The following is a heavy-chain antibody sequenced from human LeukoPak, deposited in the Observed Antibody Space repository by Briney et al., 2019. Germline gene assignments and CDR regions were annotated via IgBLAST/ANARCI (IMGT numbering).Heavy chain of an antibody. CDR3: ARVDRCSGGSCYSWDYYYYMDV. D-gene: IGHD2-15*01. CDR1: GFTFSSYS. J-gene: IGHJ6*03. CDR2: ISSSSSYI. V-gene: IGHV3-21*01. Sequence: GGSLRLSXAASGFTFSSYSMNWVRQAPGKGLEWVSSISSSSSYIYYADSVKGRFTISRDNAKNSLYLQMNSLRAEDTAVYYCARVDRCSGGSCYSWDYYYYMDVWGKGTTVTVSS.